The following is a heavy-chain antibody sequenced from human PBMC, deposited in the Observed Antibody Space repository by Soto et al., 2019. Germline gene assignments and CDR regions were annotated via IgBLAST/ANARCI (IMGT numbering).Heavy chain of an antibody. CDR3: VQGVSSGYYEDRDY. D-gene: IGHD3-22*01. Sequence: GGSLSLSCSASGFTFSSYAMHWVRQAPGKGLEYVSAISSNAGSTYYADSVKGRFTISRDNSKNTLYLQMSSLRAEDTAVYYCVQGVSSGYYEDRDYWGQGTRGTVSS. CDR1: GFTFSSYA. V-gene: IGHV3-64D*08. CDR2: ISSNAGST. J-gene: IGHJ4*02.